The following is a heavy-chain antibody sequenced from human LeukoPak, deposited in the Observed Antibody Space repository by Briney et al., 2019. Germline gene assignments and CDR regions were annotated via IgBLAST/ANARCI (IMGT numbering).Heavy chain of an antibody. CDR3: ARVQATVEYYFDY. J-gene: IGHJ4*02. D-gene: IGHD4-23*01. V-gene: IGHV4-31*03. Sequence: SQTLSLTCTVSGGSISSGGYYWSWLRQHPGTGLEWIGYIYYSGSTYYNPSLKSRVTISVDTSKNQFSLKLSSVTAADTAVYYCARVQATVEYYFDYWGQGTLVTVSS. CDR2: IYYSGST. CDR1: GGSISSGGYY.